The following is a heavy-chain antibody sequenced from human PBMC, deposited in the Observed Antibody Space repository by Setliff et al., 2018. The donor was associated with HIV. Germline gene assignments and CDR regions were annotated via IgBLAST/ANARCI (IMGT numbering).Heavy chain of an antibody. J-gene: IGHJ4*02. CDR2: ISPYNGHT. Sequence: AAVTVSCKASGYTFTTYDITWVRQAPGQGVEWLGWISPYNGHTNFAQKFQGRVTMTTDTATSTAYMEVRSLRSDDTAVYYCARTDYGGNSGGNYFDYWGQGSLVTVSS. CDR3: ARTDYGGNSGGNYFDY. D-gene: IGHD4-17*01. V-gene: IGHV1-18*01. CDR1: GYTFTTYD.